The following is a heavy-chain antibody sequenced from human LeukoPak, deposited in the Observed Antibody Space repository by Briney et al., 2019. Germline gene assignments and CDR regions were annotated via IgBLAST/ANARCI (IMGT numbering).Heavy chain of an antibody. CDR1: GFTFSSYG. Sequence: GGSLRLSCAASGFTFSSYGMHWVRQAPGKGLEWVAVIWYDGSNKYYADSVKGRFTISRDNSKNTLYLQMNSLRAEDTAVYYCARDFLRAANYYYGMDVWGKGTTVTVSS. CDR3: ARDFLRAANYYYGMDV. D-gene: IGHD2-15*01. J-gene: IGHJ6*04. CDR2: IWYDGSNK. V-gene: IGHV3-33*08.